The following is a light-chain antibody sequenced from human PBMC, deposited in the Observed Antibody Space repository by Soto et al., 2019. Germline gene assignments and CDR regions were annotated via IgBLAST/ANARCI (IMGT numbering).Light chain of an antibody. CDR2: DAS. CDR1: QSVSSY. Sequence: EIVLTQSPATLSLSPGERATLSCRASQSVSSYLAWYQQKPGQAPRLLIYDASNRATGIPARFSGSGSGTDFPLTISSLEPEDFAVYYCQQRSNWPITFGQGTKVDI. J-gene: IGKJ1*01. CDR3: QQRSNWPIT. V-gene: IGKV3-11*01.